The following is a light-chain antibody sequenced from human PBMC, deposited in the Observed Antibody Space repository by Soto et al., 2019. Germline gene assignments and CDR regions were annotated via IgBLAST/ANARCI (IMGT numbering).Light chain of an antibody. Sequence: QSALAQPASLSGSPGQSITISCTGTSSDVGGYNYVSWYQQHPGKAPKLMIYEVSNRPSGVSNRFSGSKSGNTASLTISELQAEDEADYYCSSYKSSRTYVFGTGTKV. CDR3: SSYKSSRTYV. J-gene: IGLJ1*01. V-gene: IGLV2-14*01. CDR2: EVS. CDR1: SSDVGGYNY.